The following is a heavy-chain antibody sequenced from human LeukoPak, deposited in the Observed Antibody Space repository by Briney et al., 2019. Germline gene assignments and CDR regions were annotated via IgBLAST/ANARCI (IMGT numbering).Heavy chain of an antibody. J-gene: IGHJ6*02. Sequence: GESLKISCKASGYSFTFTKNWVGWVRQVPGKGLEWMGIIYPVDSDTRYNPSFQGQVTISVDKSISTSYLQWSSLKASDTAIHYCARHLATVTASRQYSYYGMDVWGQGTTVTVSS. V-gene: IGHV5-51*01. CDR2: IYPVDSDT. CDR1: GYSFTFTKNW. D-gene: IGHD4-17*01. CDR3: ARHLATVTASRQYSYYGMDV.